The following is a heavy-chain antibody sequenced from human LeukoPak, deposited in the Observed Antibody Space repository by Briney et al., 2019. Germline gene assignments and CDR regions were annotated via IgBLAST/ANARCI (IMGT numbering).Heavy chain of an antibody. Sequence: QPGGSLRLSCAASGFTFSSYWMHWVRQAPGRGLEWVSAISASGGSTYYADSMKGRFTISRDNSRNTLYLQMNSLRAEDTAVYYCAKRKAGTAVYYYMDVWGKGTTVTVSS. CDR1: GFTFSSYW. CDR2: ISASGGST. CDR3: AKRKAGTAVYYYMDV. J-gene: IGHJ6*03. D-gene: IGHD6-19*01. V-gene: IGHV3-23*01.